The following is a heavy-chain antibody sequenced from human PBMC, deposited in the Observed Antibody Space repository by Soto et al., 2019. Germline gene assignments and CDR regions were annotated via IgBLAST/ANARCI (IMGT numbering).Heavy chain of an antibody. D-gene: IGHD3-22*01. CDR2: IFSNDEK. Sequence: SGPTLVNPTETLTLTCTVSGFSLSNARMGVSWIRQPPGKALEWLAHIFSNDEKSYSTSLKSRLTTSKDTSKSQVVLTMTNMDPVDTATYYCARIPDYYDSSGYYDDYWGQGTLVTVSS. CDR3: ARIPDYYDSSGYYDDY. V-gene: IGHV2-26*01. J-gene: IGHJ4*02. CDR1: GFSLSNARMG.